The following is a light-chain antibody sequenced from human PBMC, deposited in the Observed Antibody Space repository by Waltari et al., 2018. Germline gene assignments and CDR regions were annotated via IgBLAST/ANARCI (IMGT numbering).Light chain of an antibody. V-gene: IGKV1-9*01. CDR2: AVS. CDR1: QDISNF. J-gene: IGKJ1*01. CDR3: QLLNSYQWT. Sequence: IQLTQSPSSLSASVGDRVTITCRASQDISNFLAWYQQKPGTAPKLLTYAVSTLQRGVPSRISGRGSGTDFTLTISSLQPEDFATYYCQLLNSYQWTFGQGTKVEVK.